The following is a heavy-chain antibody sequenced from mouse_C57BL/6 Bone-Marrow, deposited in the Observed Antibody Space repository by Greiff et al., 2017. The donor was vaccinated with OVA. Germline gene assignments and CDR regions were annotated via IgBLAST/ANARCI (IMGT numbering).Heavy chain of an antibody. D-gene: IGHD2-2*01. CDR2: IWGDGST. Sequence: VKLMESGPGLVAPSQSLSITCTVSGFSLTSYGVSWVRQPPGKGLEWLGVIWGDGSTNYHSALISRLSISKDNSKSQVFLKLNSLQTDDTATYYCAISTMVTTGHYYAMDYWGQGTSVTVSS. V-gene: IGHV2-3*01. CDR3: AISTMVTTGHYYAMDY. J-gene: IGHJ4*01. CDR1: GFSLTSYG.